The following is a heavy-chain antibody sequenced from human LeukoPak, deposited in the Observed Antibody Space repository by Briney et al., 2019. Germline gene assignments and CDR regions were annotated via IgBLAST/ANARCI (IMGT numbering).Heavy chain of an antibody. D-gene: IGHD3-9*01. V-gene: IGHV3-23*01. CDR3: AKHLSGLRYFDWLPRDYYYMDV. CDR1: GFTFSSYA. CDR2: ISGSGGST. J-gene: IGHJ6*03. Sequence: GGSLRLPCAASGFTFSSYAMSWVRQAPGKGLEWVSAISGSGGSTYYADSVKGRFTISRDNSKNTLYLQMNSLRAEDTAVYYCAKHLSGLRYFDWLPRDYYYMDVWGKGTTVTVSS.